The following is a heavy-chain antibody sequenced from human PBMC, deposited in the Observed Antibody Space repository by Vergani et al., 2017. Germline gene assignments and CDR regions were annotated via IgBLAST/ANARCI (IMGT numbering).Heavy chain of an antibody. CDR3: TKAGQYDSDNFHDS. J-gene: IGHJ1*01. CDR1: GFTFSSYA. V-gene: IGHV3-23*01. D-gene: IGHD3-22*01. CDR2: ISGGGDTT. Sequence: EMWLLESGGGLVQPGGSLRLSCAASGFTFSSYAMSWVRQAPGKGLDWVSTISGGGDTTYYADSVKGRFTISRDNSKNTLYLQMNSLRADDSAVYYCTKAGQYDSDNFHDSWGQGALVTVAS.